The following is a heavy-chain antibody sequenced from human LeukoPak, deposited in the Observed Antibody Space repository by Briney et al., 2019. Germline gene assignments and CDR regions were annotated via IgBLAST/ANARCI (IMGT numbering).Heavy chain of an antibody. CDR2: FDTEDGET. V-gene: IGHV1-24*01. J-gene: IGHJ6*02. CDR3: ATDAVTYHAIGYYYGMDV. CDR1: GGAFSSCG. Sequence: RASVKVSCTAAGGAFSSCGISWVRQAPGQGHERMGGFDTEDGETIYAQKFQGRVTMTEDTSTDTAYMELSSLRSEDTAVYYCATDAVTYHAIGYYYGMDVWGQGTTVTVSS. D-gene: IGHD4-17*01.